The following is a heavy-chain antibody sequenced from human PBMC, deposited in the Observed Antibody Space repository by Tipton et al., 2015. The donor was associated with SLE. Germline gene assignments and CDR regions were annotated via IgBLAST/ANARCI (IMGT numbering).Heavy chain of an antibody. D-gene: IGHD6-6*01. CDR3: ARVYSSSSEYFDL. Sequence: TLSLTCSVSDGSISSSNWWSWVRQPPGKGLEWIGEIYHSGSTNYNPSLKSRVTISVDKAKNQFSLKLTSVTAADTAVYYCARVYSSSSEYFDLWGRGTLVTVSS. CDR1: DGSISSSNW. J-gene: IGHJ2*01. V-gene: IGHV4-4*02. CDR2: IYHSGST.